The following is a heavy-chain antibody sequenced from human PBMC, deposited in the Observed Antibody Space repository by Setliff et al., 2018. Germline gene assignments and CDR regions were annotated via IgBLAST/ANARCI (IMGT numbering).Heavy chain of an antibody. V-gene: IGHV3-7*01. CDR2: ITHDGSKT. D-gene: IGHD3-10*01. CDR3: AIYGSGSSVHY. Sequence: GGSLRLSCAASGFTFSNYGMHWVRQAPGKGLEWVASITHDGSKTYILDSVKGRFTISRDNAKNSLYLQMNSLRAEDTAVYYCAIYGSGSSVHYWGQGTLVTVSS. CDR1: GFTFSNYG. J-gene: IGHJ4*02.